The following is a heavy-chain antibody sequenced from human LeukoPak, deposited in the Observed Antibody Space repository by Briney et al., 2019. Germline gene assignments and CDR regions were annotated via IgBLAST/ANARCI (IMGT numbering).Heavy chain of an antibody. J-gene: IGHJ3*02. V-gene: IGHV1-2*02. Sequence: GASVKVSCKGSGYTFTRYYMHWGRQAPGQGVEWMGWINPNSGGTNYAQKFQGRVTMTRDTSISTAYMELSRLRSDDTAVYYCARSPRFDAFDIWGQGTMVTVS. CDR1: GYTFTRYY. CDR3: ARSPRFDAFDI. CDR2: INPNSGGT.